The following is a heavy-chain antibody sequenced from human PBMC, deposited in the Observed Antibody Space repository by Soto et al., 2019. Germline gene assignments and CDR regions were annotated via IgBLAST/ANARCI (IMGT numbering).Heavy chain of an antibody. D-gene: IGHD3-3*01. J-gene: IGHJ5*02. Sequence: QVQLVQSGAEVKKPGASVKVSCKVSGYTLTELSMHWVRLAPGKGLEWMGGFDPEDGETIYAQKFQGRVTMTEDTSTDTAYMELSSLRSEDTAVYYCATSLRITIFGKLGFDPWVQGTLVTVSS. CDR3: ATSLRITIFGKLGFDP. CDR2: FDPEDGET. V-gene: IGHV1-24*01. CDR1: GYTLTELS.